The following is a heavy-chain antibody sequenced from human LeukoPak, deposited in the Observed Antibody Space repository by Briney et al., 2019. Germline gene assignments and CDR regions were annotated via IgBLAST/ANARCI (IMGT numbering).Heavy chain of an antibody. CDR1: GFTFSNYW. CDR2: IKQDGSEK. J-gene: IGHJ6*02. CDR3: ARAMDV. V-gene: IGHV3-7*04. Sequence: GGSLRLSCAASGFTFSNYWMHWVRQAPGKGLEWVAKIKQDGSEKYYVDSVKGRFTISRDNAKNSVYLQMNSLRAEDTAVYYCARAMDVWDQGTTVTVSS.